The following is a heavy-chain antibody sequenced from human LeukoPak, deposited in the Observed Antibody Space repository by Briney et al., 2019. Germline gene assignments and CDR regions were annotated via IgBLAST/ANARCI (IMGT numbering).Heavy chain of an antibody. V-gene: IGHV4-59*08. CDR1: GASITTYS. J-gene: IGHJ5*02. CDR2: FSLGETT. CDR3: ARWDELDWAFGT. Sequence: SETLSLTCSVSGASITTYSWNWLRQSPGKGLEWIGYFSLGETTSYTSSLKSRVTISRDTSKNQVSLKLTSVTAADTAVYYCARWDELDWAFGTWGPGTLVAVSS. D-gene: IGHD2-21*01.